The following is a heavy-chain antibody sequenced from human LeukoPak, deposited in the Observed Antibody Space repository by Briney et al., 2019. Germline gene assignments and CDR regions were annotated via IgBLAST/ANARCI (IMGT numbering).Heavy chain of an antibody. Sequence: ASVKVSCKASGYTFTGYYMHWVRQAPGQGLEWMGWINPNSGGTNYAQKFQGRVTMTRDTSISTAYMELSRLRSDDTDVYYCARSCRTSCYHATAGSPYYFDYWGQGTLVTVSS. D-gene: IGHD2-2*01. CDR3: ARSCRTSCYHATAGSPYYFDY. CDR1: GYTFTGYY. CDR2: INPNSGGT. J-gene: IGHJ4*02. V-gene: IGHV1-2*02.